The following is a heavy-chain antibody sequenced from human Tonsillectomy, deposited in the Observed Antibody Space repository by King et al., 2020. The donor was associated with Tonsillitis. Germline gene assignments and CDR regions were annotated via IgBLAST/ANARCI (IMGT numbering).Heavy chain of an antibody. Sequence: VQLVESGGGLVQPGRSLRLSCAASGFTFDDYAMHWVRHAPGKGLEWVSGISWNSGSIGYADSVKGRFTISRDNAKNSLYLQMNSLRAEDTALYYCAKDIRCVTVAPHLLFYYWGQGTLVTVSS. V-gene: IGHV3-9*01. CDR2: ISWNSGSI. CDR1: GFTFDDYA. CDR3: AKDIRCVTVAPHLLFYY. J-gene: IGHJ4*02. D-gene: IGHD4-23*01.